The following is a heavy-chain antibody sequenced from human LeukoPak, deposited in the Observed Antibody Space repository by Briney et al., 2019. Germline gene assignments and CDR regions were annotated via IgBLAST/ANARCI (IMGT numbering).Heavy chain of an antibody. D-gene: IGHD2-2*01. Sequence: SETLSLTCTVSGGPISSYYWSWIRQPPGKGLEWIGYIYYSGSTNYNPSLKSRVTISVDTSKNQFSLKLSSVTAADTAVYYCARDDIGYCSSTSCSHYFDYWGQGTLVTVSS. V-gene: IGHV4-59*01. CDR3: ARDDIGYCSSTSCSHYFDY. CDR2: IYYSGST. CDR1: GGPISSYY. J-gene: IGHJ4*02.